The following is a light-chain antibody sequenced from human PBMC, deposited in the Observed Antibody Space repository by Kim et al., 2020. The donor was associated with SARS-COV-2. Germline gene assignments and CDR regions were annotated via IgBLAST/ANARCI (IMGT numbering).Light chain of an antibody. CDR1: SGSIASNY. Sequence: NFMLNQPHSVSESPGKTVTISCTRSSGSIASNYVQWYQQRPGSAPTTVIYEDNQRPSGVPDRFSGSIDSSSNSASLTISGLKTDDEADYYCQSYDSSNPWVFGGGTQLTVL. J-gene: IGLJ3*02. CDR3: QSYDSSNPWV. CDR2: EDN. V-gene: IGLV6-57*04.